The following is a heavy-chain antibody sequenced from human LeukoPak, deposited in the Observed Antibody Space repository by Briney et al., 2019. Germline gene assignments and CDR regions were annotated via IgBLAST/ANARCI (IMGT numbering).Heavy chain of an antibody. CDR1: GVSISSYY. CDR3: ARDFYYYYMDV. J-gene: IGHJ6*03. V-gene: IGHV4-4*07. Sequence: PSQTLSLTCTVSGVSISSYYWSWIRQHARRGMGWNGLIYTIGRTNYNPSLKSRVTMSVDTSKNQFSLKLSSVTAADTAVYYCARDFYYYYMDVWGKGTTVTVPS. CDR2: IYTIGRT.